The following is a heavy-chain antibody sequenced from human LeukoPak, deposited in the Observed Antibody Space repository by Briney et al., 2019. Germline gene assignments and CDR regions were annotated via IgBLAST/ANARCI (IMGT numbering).Heavy chain of an antibody. Sequence: ASVKVSCKASGYTFTSYDLNWVRQATGQGLEWMGWMNPNSGNTGYAQKFQGRVTITRNTSISTAYMELSSLRSEDTAVYFWLKPQYDILTGYYTPFNWFDPWGQGTLVTVSS. CDR1: GYTFTSYD. CDR2: MNPNSGNT. D-gene: IGHD3-9*01. V-gene: IGHV1-8*03. J-gene: IGHJ5*02. CDR3: LKPQYDILTGYYTPFNWFDP.